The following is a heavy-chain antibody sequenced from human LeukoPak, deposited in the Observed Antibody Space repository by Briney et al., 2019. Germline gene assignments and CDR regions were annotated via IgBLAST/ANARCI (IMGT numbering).Heavy chain of an antibody. Sequence: PGGSLRLSCAASGFTVSSNYMSWVRQAPGKGLEGVVVIYSGGSTYYADSVKGRFTISRDNSENTLYLQMNSLRAEDTAVYYCAGEQEGYCSGGSCYSLRDYWGQGTLVTVSS. CDR1: GFTVSSNY. D-gene: IGHD2-15*01. J-gene: IGHJ4*02. CDR3: AGEQEGYCSGGSCYSLRDY. CDR2: IYSGGST. V-gene: IGHV3-53*01.